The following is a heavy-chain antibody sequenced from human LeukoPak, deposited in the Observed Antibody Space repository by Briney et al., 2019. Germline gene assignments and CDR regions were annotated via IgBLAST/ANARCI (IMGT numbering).Heavy chain of an antibody. V-gene: IGHV4-30-4*01. CDR2: TYYSGST. CDR3: ARGPGRWVRGVINWFDP. J-gene: IGHJ5*02. D-gene: IGHD3-10*01. Sequence: PSETLSLTCTVSGGSISSGDYYWSWIRQPPGKGLEWIGYTYYSGSTYYNPSLKSRVTISVDTSKNQFSLKLSSVTAADTAVYYCARGPGRWVRGVINWFDPWGQGTLVTVSS. CDR1: GGSISSGDYY.